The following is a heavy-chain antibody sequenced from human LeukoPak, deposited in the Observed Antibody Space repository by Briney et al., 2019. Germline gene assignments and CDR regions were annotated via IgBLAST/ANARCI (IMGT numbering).Heavy chain of an antibody. Sequence: GGSLRLSRAASGFTFSNYGMRWARQAPGKGLEWVSVISVVGDTTYYADSVKGRFTISRDNSKNTVFLQMNSLRAEDTAVYYCAKVDCSGGSCYGFSYFYYGMDVWGQGTTVTVSS. D-gene: IGHD2-15*01. CDR2: ISVVGDTT. CDR3: AKVDCSGGSCYGFSYFYYGMDV. CDR1: GFTFSNYG. V-gene: IGHV3-23*01. J-gene: IGHJ6*02.